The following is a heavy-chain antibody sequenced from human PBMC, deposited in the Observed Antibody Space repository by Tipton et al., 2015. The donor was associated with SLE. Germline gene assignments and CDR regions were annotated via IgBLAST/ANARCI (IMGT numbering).Heavy chain of an antibody. CDR3: ARGVAIYWITYYDYYMDV. CDR2: ISYSGDT. V-gene: IGHV4-39*07. Sequence: LRLSCTVSGDSITNSNYNWGWIRQSPGKGLEWIGSISYSGDTNYNPSLMSRVTIPRDTSKNQFSLKLSFVTAADTGVYYCARGVAIYWITYYDYYMDVWGKGTTVTVSS. D-gene: IGHD2-2*03. J-gene: IGHJ6*03. CDR1: GDSITNSNYN.